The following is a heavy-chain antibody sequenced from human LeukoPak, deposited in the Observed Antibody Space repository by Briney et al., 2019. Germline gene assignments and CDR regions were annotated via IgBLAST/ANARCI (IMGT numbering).Heavy chain of an antibody. D-gene: IGHD2-2*01. CDR2: INPNSGGT. J-gene: IGHJ4*02. CDR1: GYTFTGYY. V-gene: IGHV1-2*02. CDR3: ARGISPSRQLRTRRVFDY. Sequence: ASVKVSCKASGYTFTGYYMHWVRQAPGQGLEWMGWINPNSGGTNYAQKFQGRVTMTRNTSISTAYMELSSLRSEDTAVYYCARGISPSRQLRTRRVFDYWGQGTLVTVSS.